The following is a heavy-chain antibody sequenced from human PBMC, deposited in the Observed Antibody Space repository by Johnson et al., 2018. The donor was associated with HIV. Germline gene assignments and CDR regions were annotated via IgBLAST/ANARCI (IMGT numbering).Heavy chain of an antibody. CDR3: TAACVGTSGSHRWHCAFDM. CDR2: IKSKTDGGSE. J-gene: IGHJ3*02. Sequence: EVQLVESGGGLVQPGGSLRLSCVASGFTFSSAGMSWVRQSPGKGLEWVGRIKSKTDGGSEEYATHVEGRFIISSEDSKNTLDLQMNSLKTGGHGFFYLTAACVGTSGSHRWHCAFDMWGQGTRVTVSS. CDR1: GFTFSSAG. V-gene: IGHV3-15*01. D-gene: IGHD1-26*01.